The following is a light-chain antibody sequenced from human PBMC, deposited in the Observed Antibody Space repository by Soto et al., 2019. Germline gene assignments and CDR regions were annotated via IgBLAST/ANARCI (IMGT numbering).Light chain of an antibody. CDR2: SAS. J-gene: IGKJ4*01. Sequence: DIRMTQSPSSVSASVGDTVTITCRASQPINDWLAWYQQKRGKAPKLLIYSASTLNTGVPSRFSGSPSETDFTLTISSLQPEDFATYYCQQANSFPLAFCGGTTVEI. V-gene: IGKV1-12*01. CDR1: QPINDW. CDR3: QQANSFPLA.